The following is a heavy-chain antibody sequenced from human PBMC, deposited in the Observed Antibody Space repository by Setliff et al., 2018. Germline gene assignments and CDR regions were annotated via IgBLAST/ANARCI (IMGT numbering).Heavy chain of an antibody. D-gene: IGHD1-26*01. CDR2: IIPIFGTA. CDR1: GGTFSSYA. V-gene: IGHV1-69*13. Sequence: SVKVSCKASGGTFSSYAISWVRQAPGQGLEWMGGIIPIFGTANYAQKFQGRVTITADESTSTAYMELSSLGSEDTAVYYCARGRDIVGATGGAFDIWDQGTMVTVSS. J-gene: IGHJ3*02. CDR3: ARGRDIVGATGGAFDI.